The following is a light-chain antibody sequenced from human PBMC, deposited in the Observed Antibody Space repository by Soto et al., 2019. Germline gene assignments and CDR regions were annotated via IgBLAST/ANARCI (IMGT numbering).Light chain of an antibody. V-gene: IGKV3-20*01. CDR2: GAS. Sequence: EIVLTQSPGTLSLSPGERATLSCRASQSVSSSYLAWYQQKPGQAPRLLIYGASSRATGIPDRFSGSGSGTDFTLTISRLEPEDFAVYYGQQYGSSPMYTFGQGNKLAIK. CDR1: QSVSSSY. J-gene: IGKJ2*01. CDR3: QQYGSSPMYT.